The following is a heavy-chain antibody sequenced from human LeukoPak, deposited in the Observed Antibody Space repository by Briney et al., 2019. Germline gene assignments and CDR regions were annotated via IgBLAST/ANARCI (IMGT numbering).Heavy chain of an antibody. J-gene: IGHJ4*02. V-gene: IGHV4-61*08. D-gene: IGHD2-21*02. CDR3: ARYSAPVTSIDY. Sequence: SETLSLTCTVSGGSISSGGYYWSWIRQPPGKGLEWIGYIYHSGSTNYDPSLKSRVTISVDTSKNQFSLMLSSVTAADTAVYYCARYSAPVTSIDYWGQGTLVTVSS. CDR1: GGSISSGGYY. CDR2: IYHSGST.